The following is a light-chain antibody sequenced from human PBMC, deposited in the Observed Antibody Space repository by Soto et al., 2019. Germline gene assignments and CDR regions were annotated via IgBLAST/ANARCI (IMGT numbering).Light chain of an antibody. J-gene: IGKJ5*01. V-gene: IGKV3-11*01. Sequence: EIVLTQSPATLSLSPGERATLSCRSSQSVKTFLVWYQHRPGQAPRVLVYDASHRATGIPARFSGSGSGTDLTLTISSLEPEDAALYYCQQRSNWPPITFGQGTRLEIK. CDR2: DAS. CDR1: QSVKTF. CDR3: QQRSNWPPIT.